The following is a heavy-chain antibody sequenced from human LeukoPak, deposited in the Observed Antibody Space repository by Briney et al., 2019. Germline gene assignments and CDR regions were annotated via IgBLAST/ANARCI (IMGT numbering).Heavy chain of an antibody. V-gene: IGHV4-39*01. J-gene: IGHJ4*02. Sequence: SETLSLTCTVSGGSISSSGYYWGWIRQPPGKGLEWIGNIFYSGTTYYNPSLKSRVTISLDTSKNQFSLKLSSATVADTALYYCARRQGDTSSWYYWGQGTLVTVSS. CDR3: ARRQGDTSSWYY. D-gene: IGHD6-13*01. CDR1: GGSISSSGYY. CDR2: IFYSGTT.